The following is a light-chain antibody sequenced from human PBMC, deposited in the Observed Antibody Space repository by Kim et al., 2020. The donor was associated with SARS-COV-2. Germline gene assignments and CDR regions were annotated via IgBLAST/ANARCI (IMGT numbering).Light chain of an antibody. Sequence: VSPGQTASITCSGDKWGDKEAWWYQQKPGQSHVLVIYQDSKRPSGIPERFSGTNSGTTATLTISGTQAMDEADYYCQAWDSSTGVFGGGTQLTVL. CDR2: QDS. J-gene: IGLJ3*02. CDR3: QAWDSSTGV. CDR1: KWGDKE. V-gene: IGLV3-1*01.